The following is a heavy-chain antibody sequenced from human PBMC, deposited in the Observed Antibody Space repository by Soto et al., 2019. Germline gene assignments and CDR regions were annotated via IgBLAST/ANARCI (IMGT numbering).Heavy chain of an antibody. CDR2: VWYDGSNK. CDR3: ARDRYSSGWYDLDY. Sequence: QVQLVESGGGVVQPGRSLRLSCAASGFTFSSYGMHWVRQAPGKGLEWVAVVWYDGSNKYYADSVKGRFTISRDNSKNTLYLKRTSLRAEDTAVYYCARDRYSSGWYDLDYWGQGTLVTVSS. CDR1: GFTFSSYG. V-gene: IGHV3-33*01. J-gene: IGHJ4*02. D-gene: IGHD6-19*01.